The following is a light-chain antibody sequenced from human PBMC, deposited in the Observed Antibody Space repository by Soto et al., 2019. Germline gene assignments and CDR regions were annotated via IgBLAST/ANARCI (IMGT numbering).Light chain of an antibody. J-gene: IGKJ4*01. V-gene: IGKV3-20*01. CDR1: QSLGTS. Sequence: EFVLTQTPGTLSLSPGERATLSCRASQSLGTSLAWYQQKPGQAPRLVIYGASSRATGIPDRFSGNGSGADFTPAISRMEPEDSAVYYCHQYERSVSFGGGTKVEI. CDR2: GAS. CDR3: HQYERSVS.